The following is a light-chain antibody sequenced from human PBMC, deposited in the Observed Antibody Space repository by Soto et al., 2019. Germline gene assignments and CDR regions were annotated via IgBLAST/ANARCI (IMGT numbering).Light chain of an antibody. J-gene: IGKJ1*01. Sequence: LSPSSLSANEGDRVTITCRASQGINNYLAWYQQKPGKAPKLLIYDASSLESGVPSRFSGSGSGTEFTLTISSLRSEDFAVYFWQQYYNWPRTFGQGTKV. V-gene: IGKV1D-13*01. CDR3: QQYYNWPRT. CDR2: DAS. CDR1: QGINNY.